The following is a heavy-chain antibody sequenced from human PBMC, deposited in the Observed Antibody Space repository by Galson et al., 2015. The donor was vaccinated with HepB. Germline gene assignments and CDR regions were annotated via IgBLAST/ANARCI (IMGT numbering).Heavy chain of an antibody. CDR3: VKASPYRILPFDY. CDR1: GFTFSGSA. CDR2: ISSNGGST. Sequence: SLRLSCAASGFTFSGSAMHWVRQAPGKGLEYVSAISSNGGSTYYADSVKGRFTISRDNSKNTLYLQMSSLRAEDTAVYYCVKASPYRILPFDYWGQGTLVTVSS. V-gene: IGHV3-64D*06. J-gene: IGHJ4*02. D-gene: IGHD1-26*01.